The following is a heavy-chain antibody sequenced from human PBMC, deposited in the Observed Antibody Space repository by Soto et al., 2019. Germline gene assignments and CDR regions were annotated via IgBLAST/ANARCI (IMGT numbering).Heavy chain of an antibody. CDR2: INHSGST. J-gene: IGHJ4*02. CDR1: GGSFSGYY. D-gene: IGHD3-10*01. V-gene: IGHV4-34*01. CDR3: ASGLRRGSAEMDDY. Sequence: QVQLQQWGAGLLKPSETLSLTCAVYGGSFSGYYWSWIRQPPGKGLEWIGEINHSGSTNYNPSLTSRVTLSVATSKNQFSLKLSSVTAADTAVYYCASGLRRGSAEMDDYWGQGTLVTVSS.